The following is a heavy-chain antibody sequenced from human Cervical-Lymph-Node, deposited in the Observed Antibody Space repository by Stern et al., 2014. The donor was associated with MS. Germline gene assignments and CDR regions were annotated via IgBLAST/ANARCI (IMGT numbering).Heavy chain of an antibody. J-gene: IGHJ4*02. Sequence: QVQLVQSGAEVKKPGASVKVSCKASGYTFTSKDINWGRQAPGQGLEWMGGMNPNHVNTGYAQNFQVSVTMTRNTSISTAYMELSSLSSEATAMYYCAREVNIVAAGSVKDYWGQGTLVTVSS. V-gene: IGHV1-8*01. D-gene: IGHD6-13*01. CDR2: MNPNHVNT. CDR1: GYTFTSKD. CDR3: AREVNIVAAGSVKDY.